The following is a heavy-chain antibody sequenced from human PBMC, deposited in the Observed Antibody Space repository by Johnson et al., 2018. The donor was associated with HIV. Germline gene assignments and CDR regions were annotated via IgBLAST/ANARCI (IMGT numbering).Heavy chain of an antibody. Sequence: VLLVESGGGLVQPGGSLRLSCAASGFTFSDYDMHWVRQTTAKGLEWVSAIGTAADTYYSGSVRGRFTISRENAKNSLYLQMNSLRAEDTAIYYCARETRDDAFDIWGQGTMVTVSS. J-gene: IGHJ3*02. V-gene: IGHV3-13*01. CDR1: GFTFSDYD. D-gene: IGHD2-2*01. CDR2: IGTAADT. CDR3: ARETRDDAFDI.